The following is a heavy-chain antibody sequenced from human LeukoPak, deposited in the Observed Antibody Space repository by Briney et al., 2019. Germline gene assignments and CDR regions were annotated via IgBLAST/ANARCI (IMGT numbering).Heavy chain of an antibody. V-gene: IGHV4-34*01. CDR2: INHSGST. CDR1: GGSFSGYY. CDR3: ARGRDSSSPSGAFDI. D-gene: IGHD6-13*01. Sequence: RPSETLSLTCAVYGGSFSGYYWSWIRQPPGKGLEWIGEINHSGSTNYNPSLKSRVTISVDTSKNQFSLKLSSVTAADTAVYYCARGRDSSSPSGAFDIWGQGTMVTVSS. J-gene: IGHJ3*02.